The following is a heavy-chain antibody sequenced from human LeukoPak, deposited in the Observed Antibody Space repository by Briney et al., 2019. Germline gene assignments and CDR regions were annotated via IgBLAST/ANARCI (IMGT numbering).Heavy chain of an antibody. CDR2: ISNGSGNR. CDR3: ARATKWEFYHYYMDV. D-gene: IGHD1-26*01. V-gene: IGHV3-48*01. Sequence: GGSLRLSCVASEFTFSSYSMIWVRQAPGKGLEWISYISNGSGNRYYADSVKGRFTISRDNAKNLLYLQMNNLRADDTAVYYCARATKWEFYHYYMDVWGKGTTVAVSS. CDR1: EFTFSSYS. J-gene: IGHJ6*03.